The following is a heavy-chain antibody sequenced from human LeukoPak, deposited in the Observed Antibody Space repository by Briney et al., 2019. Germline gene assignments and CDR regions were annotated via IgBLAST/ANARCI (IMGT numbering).Heavy chain of an antibody. D-gene: IGHD6-19*01. J-gene: IGHJ5*01. V-gene: IGHV4-4*07. CDR3: AKDRGAVAGDNWFES. CDR2: IYGSEST. Sequence: PSETLSLTCTVSGGSISSFYWGWIRQPAGKGLEWIGRIYGSESTNYNPSLKSRVTMSADTSKNQFSLKLTSVTAADTAVYYCAKDRGAVAGDNWFESWGQGTLVTVSS. CDR1: GGSISSFY.